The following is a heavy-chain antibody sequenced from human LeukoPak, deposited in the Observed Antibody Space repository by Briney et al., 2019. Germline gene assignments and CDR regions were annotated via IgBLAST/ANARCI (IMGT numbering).Heavy chain of an antibody. CDR2: ISFDGSNK. D-gene: IGHD3-10*01. CDR3: AKDPAGTFGSGNYYLFD. V-gene: IGHV3-30*18. Sequence: GGSLRLSCAASGFAFVSYGMHWVRQAPGKGLEWMAVISFDGSNKYHADSVKGRFTISRDNFKNTLYLQMNSLRAEDTAVYFCAKDPAGTFGSGNYYLFDWGQGTLVTVSS. CDR1: GFAFVSYG. J-gene: IGHJ4*02.